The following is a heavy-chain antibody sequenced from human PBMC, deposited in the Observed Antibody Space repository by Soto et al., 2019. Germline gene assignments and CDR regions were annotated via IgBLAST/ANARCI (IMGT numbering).Heavy chain of an antibody. CDR1: GYTFTGQY. D-gene: IGHD2-2*01. J-gene: IGHJ4*02. CDR3: ARGYCSSTSCHFDY. V-gene: IGHV1-2*04. Sequence: ASVKVSCKASGYTFTGQYIHWVRQAPGQGLEWMGWINPNNGGTNYAQKFQGWVTMTRDTSISTAYMELSRLRSDDTAVYYCARGYCSSTSCHFDYWGQGTLVTVSS. CDR2: INPNNGGT.